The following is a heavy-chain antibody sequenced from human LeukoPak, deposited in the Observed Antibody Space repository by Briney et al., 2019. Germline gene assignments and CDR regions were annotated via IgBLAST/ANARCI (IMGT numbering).Heavy chain of an antibody. CDR1: GGTFSSYT. V-gene: IGHV1-69*10. Sequence: ASVKVSCMASGGTFSSYTFSWVRQAPGQGVEWMGRIFPLLGIANYAQKFQGKVTISADKSTTTAYMEVTSLRSEDTAVYYCAADQYDSRAYELRFDYWGQGTLVTVSS. CDR3: AADQYDSRAYELRFDY. CDR2: IFPLLGIA. D-gene: IGHD3-22*01. J-gene: IGHJ4*02.